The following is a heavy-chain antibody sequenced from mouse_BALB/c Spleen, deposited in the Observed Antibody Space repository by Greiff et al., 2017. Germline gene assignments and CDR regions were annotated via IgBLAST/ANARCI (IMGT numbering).Heavy chain of an antibody. V-gene: IGHV14-4*02. J-gene: IGHJ2*01. D-gene: IGHD1-1*01. CDR1: GFNIKDYY. CDR3: NALFITTVVATDY. CDR2: IDPENGDT. Sequence: EVQLQQSGAELVRSGASVKLSCTASGFNIKDYYMHWVKQRPEQGLEWIGWIDPENGDTEYAPKFQGKATMTADTSSNTAYLQLSSLTSEDTAVYYCNALFITTVVATDYWGQGTTLTVSS.